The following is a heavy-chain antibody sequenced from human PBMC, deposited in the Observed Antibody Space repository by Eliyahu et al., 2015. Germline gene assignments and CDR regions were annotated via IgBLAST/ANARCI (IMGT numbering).Heavy chain of an antibody. Sequence: QVQLQQWGAGLLKPSETLSLTCAVYGGSFSGYYWSXIRQPPGKGLEWIGEINHSGSTNYNPSLKSRVTISVDTSKNQFSLKLSSVTAADTAVYYCARGRSRIQLRLVGWEYWGQGTLVTVSS. CDR3: ARGRSRIQLRLVGWEY. D-gene: IGHD1-1*01. J-gene: IGHJ4*02. V-gene: IGHV4-34*01. CDR1: GGSFSGYY. CDR2: INHSGST.